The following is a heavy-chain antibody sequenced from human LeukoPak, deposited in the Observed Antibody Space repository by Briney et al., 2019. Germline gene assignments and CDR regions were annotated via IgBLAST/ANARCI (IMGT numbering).Heavy chain of an antibody. CDR1: GGTFSSYA. V-gene: IGHV1-69*13. CDR2: IIPIFGTA. CDR3: ARTKLGLFDY. D-gene: IGHD1-7*01. J-gene: IGHJ4*02. Sequence: ASVKVSCKASGGTFSSYAISWVRQAPEQGLEWMGGIIPIFGTANYAQKFQGRVTITADESTSTAYMELSSLRSEDTAVYYCARTKLGLFDYWGQGTLVTVSS.